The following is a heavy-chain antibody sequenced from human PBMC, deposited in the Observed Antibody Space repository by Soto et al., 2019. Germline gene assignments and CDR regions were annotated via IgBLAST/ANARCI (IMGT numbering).Heavy chain of an antibody. CDR3: ARQYCSSTRCYQYFDY. CDR1: GGPINSYY. D-gene: IGHD2-2*01. CDR2: IYSSGST. J-gene: IGHJ4*02. Sequence: SETLSLPCTVSGGPINSYYWSWIRQSPEKGLEWIGYIYSSGSTNYNPSLKSRGTISVDTSKNQFSLRLSSVTAADTAVYYCARQYCSSTRCYQYFDYWGQGTLVTVSS. V-gene: IGHV4-59*08.